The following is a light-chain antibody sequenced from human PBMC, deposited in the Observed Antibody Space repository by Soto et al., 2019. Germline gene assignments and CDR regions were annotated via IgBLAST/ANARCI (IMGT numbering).Light chain of an antibody. CDR2: AAS. J-gene: IGKJ5*01. CDR1: QGISRV. Sequence: DIQMSQSPASVSAAVGGRVRITYRASQGISRVVGWYQQKPGKAPKILIFAASSLQSGVPSRFSGSGSGTHYTLTISNLHPAAFATYYCQQPYSFPLTFRQGTRLEIK. V-gene: IGKV1-12*01. CDR3: QQPYSFPLT.